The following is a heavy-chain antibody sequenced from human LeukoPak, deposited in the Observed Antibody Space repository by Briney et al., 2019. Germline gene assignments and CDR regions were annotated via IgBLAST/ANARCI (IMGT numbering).Heavy chain of an antibody. CDR2: VSRSGTYI. Sequence: GGSLRLSCAASGFTFSTYSMNWVRQAPGKGLEWVSSVSRSGTYIFYADSVKGRFTISRGNAKNSLSLQMNSLRAEDTAVYFCARDNGYYDVLNGYPIDYWGQGTLVTVSS. CDR3: ARDNGYYDVLNGYPIDY. V-gene: IGHV3-21*01. J-gene: IGHJ4*02. D-gene: IGHD3-9*01. CDR1: GFTFSTYS.